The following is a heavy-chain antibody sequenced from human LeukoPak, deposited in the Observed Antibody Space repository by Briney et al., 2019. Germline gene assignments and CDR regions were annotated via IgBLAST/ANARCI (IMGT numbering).Heavy chain of an antibody. CDR1: GFIFSNYW. Sequence: GGSLRLXCAASGFIFSNYWMSWVRQAPGKGLEWVANMKEDGSETYYEDSVKGRFTIFRDNTKNSLYLQMNSLRADDTAVYYCASGSHFNYWGQGTLDTVSS. V-gene: IGHV3-7*01. CDR3: ASGSHFNY. CDR2: MKEDGSET. J-gene: IGHJ4*02.